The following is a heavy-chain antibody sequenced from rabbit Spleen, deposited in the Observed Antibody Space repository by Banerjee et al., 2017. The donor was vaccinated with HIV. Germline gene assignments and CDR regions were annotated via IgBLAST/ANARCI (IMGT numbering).Heavy chain of an antibody. CDR3: ARDTVYAAYAGFGHATLHYFDL. V-gene: IGHV1S40*01. J-gene: IGHJ4*01. Sequence: QSLEESGGGLVKPGASLTLACTTSGFSFNSIFWICWVRQAPGKGLEWIACMNTNSGESVYATWAKGRFTISKTSSTTVTLQMTSLTAADTATYFCARDTVYAAYAGFGHATLHYFDLWGPGTLVTVS. CDR2: MNTNSGES. D-gene: IGHD6-1*01. CDR1: GFSFNSIFW.